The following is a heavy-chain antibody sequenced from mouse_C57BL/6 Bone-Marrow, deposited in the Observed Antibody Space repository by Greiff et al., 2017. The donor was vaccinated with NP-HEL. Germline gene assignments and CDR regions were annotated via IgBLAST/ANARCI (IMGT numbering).Heavy chain of an antibody. CDR1: GYTFTSYW. V-gene: IGHV1-5*01. CDR3: TAGGRVTTGGAMDY. Sequence: EVQLQQSGTVLARPGASVKMSCKTSGYTFTSYWMHWVKQRPGQGLEWIGAIYPGNSDTSYNQKFKGKAKLTAVTSASTAYMELSSLTTADSAVYYCTAGGRVTTGGAMDYWGQGTSVTVSS. D-gene: IGHD2-2*01. J-gene: IGHJ4*01. CDR2: IYPGNSDT.